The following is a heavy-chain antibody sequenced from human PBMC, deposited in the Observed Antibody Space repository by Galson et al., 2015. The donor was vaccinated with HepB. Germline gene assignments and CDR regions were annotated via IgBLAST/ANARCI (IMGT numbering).Heavy chain of an antibody. J-gene: IGHJ4*02. V-gene: IGHV3-30*02. CDR3: AKDLIYGDFYGYFDY. CDR2: IRYDGSNK. CDR1: GFTFSSYG. D-gene: IGHD4-17*01. Sequence: SLRLSCAASGFTFSSYGMHWVRQAPGKGLEWVAFIRYDGSNKYYADSVKGRFTISRDNSKNTLYLQMNSLRAEDTAVYYCAKDLIYGDFYGYFDYWGQGTLVTVSS.